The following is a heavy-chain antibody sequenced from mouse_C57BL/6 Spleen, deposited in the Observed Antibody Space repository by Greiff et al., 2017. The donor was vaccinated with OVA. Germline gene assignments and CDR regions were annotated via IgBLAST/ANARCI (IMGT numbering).Heavy chain of an antibody. D-gene: IGHD1-1*01. J-gene: IGHJ1*03. CDR1: GFTFSSYA. CDR2: ISDGGSYT. Sequence: EVKFVESGGGLVKPGGSLKLSCAASGFTFSSYAMSWVRQTPEKRLEWVATISDGGSYTYYPDNVKGRFTISRDNAKNNLYLQMSHLKSEDTAMYYCARDGYGSSWYFDVWGTGTTVTVSS. CDR3: ARDGYGSSWYFDV. V-gene: IGHV5-4*01.